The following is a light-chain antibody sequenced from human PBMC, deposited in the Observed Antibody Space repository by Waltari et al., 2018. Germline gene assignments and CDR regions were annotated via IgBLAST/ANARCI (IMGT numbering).Light chain of an antibody. CDR3: QQYGRSRT. CDR2: DAS. Sequence: DIVLTQSPGTLSSPPGDRATLSCRASQIVVSNSLAWYQQKPGQAPRLLIYDASSRATGIPDRFSGSGSGTDFTLTISRLEPEDFGVYHCQQYGRSRTFGQGTKVEIK. V-gene: IGKV3-20*01. CDR1: QIVVSNS. J-gene: IGKJ1*01.